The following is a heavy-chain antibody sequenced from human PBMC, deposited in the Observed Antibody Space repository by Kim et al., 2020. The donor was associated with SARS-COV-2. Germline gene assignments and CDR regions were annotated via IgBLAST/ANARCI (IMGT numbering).Heavy chain of an antibody. CDR2: INAGNGNT. Sequence: ASVKVSCKASGYTFTSYAMHWVRQAPGQRLEWMGWINAGNGNTKYSQKFQGRVTITRDTSATTAYMELSSLRSEDTAVYYCARDISGYDPGDAFDIWGQGTMVTVSS. D-gene: IGHD5-12*01. V-gene: IGHV1-3*01. J-gene: IGHJ3*02. CDR3: ARDISGYDPGDAFDI. CDR1: GYTFTSYA.